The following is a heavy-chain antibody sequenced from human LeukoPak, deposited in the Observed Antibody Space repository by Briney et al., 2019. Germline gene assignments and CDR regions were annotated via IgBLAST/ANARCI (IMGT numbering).Heavy chain of an antibody. V-gene: IGHV3-21*01. D-gene: IGHD5-18*01. Sequence: GESLRLSCAASGFTFSSYSMNWVRQAPGKGLEWVSSISSSSSYIYYADSVKGRFTISRDNAKNSLYLQMNSLRAEDTAVYYCARIQERGYSYGWLAYWGQGTLVTVSS. CDR2: ISSSSSYI. CDR1: GFTFSSYS. CDR3: ARIQERGYSYGWLAY. J-gene: IGHJ4*02.